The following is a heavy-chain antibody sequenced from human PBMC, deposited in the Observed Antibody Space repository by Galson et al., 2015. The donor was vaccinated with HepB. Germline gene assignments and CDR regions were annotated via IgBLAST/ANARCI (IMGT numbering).Heavy chain of an antibody. D-gene: IGHD1-1*01. J-gene: IGHJ5*02. V-gene: IGHV4-4*07. CDR2: IYTSGST. CDR3: ARDVTGNPGSPRDATKNWFDP. Sequence: SETLSLTCTVSGGSISSYYWSWIRQPAGKGLEWIGRIYTSGSTNYNPSLKSRVTMSVDTSKNQFSLKLSSVTAADTAVYYCARDVTGNPGSPRDATKNWFDPWGQGTLVTVSS. CDR1: GGSISSYY.